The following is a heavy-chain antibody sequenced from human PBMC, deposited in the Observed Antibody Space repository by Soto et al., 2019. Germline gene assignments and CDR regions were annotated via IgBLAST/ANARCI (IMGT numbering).Heavy chain of an antibody. J-gene: IGHJ4*02. Sequence: QVQLQESGPGLVKPSQTLSLTCSVSGGSISSGSYYWSWIRQRPGKGLEWIGYIYHSGVTYYNPSLKSRAIIAVXXSXNXXSLNRSSVTAADTAVYYGARATIVLEPFAMVDFDYWGQGTLVTVPA. CDR1: GGSISSGSYY. V-gene: IGHV4-31*03. D-gene: IGHD5-12*01. CDR3: ARATIVLEPFAMVDFDY. CDR2: IYHSGVT.